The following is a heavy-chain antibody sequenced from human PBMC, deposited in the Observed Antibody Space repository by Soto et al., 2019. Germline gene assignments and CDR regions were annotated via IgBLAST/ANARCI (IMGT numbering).Heavy chain of an antibody. CDR3: ARGFIVAQAMGY. CDR2: INSDGSST. V-gene: IGHV3-74*01. CDR1: GFTFSSYW. D-gene: IGHD5-12*01. Sequence: PGGSLRLSCAASGFTFSSYWMHWVRQAPGKGLVWVSRINSDGSSTSYADSVKGRFTISRDNAKNTLYLQMDSLRAEDTAVYYCARGFIVAQAMGYWGQGTLVTAPQ. J-gene: IGHJ4*02.